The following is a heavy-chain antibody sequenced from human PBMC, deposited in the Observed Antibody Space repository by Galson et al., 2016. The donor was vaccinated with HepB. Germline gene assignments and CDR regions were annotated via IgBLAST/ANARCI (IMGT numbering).Heavy chain of an antibody. Sequence: SETLSLTCTVSSGSISSSRYYWGWIRQPPGKGLEWIGSVYYSGTAYYDPSLKSRVSISVDTSKNQFSLRLSSVTAGDMAVYFCASHCGGDCYNNLADAFDIWGRGTMVTVSS. CDR1: SGSISSSRYY. CDR2: VYYSGTA. CDR3: ASHCGGDCYNNLADAFDI. V-gene: IGHV4-39*01. J-gene: IGHJ3*02. D-gene: IGHD2-21*01.